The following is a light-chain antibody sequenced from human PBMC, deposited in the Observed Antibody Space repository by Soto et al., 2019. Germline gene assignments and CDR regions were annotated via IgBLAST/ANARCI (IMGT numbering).Light chain of an antibody. CDR2: DSD. V-gene: IGLV1-51*01. CDR1: SANIGSNY. J-gene: IGLJ2*01. CDR3: GAWDGSLSVVL. Sequence: QSVLTQPPSVSAAPGQKVTISCSGSSANIGSNYVSWYQHIPGTAPKLFIYDSDKRPSEIPDRFSASKSGTSATLDITGLQTGDEADYYCGAWDGSLSVVLFGGGTKLTVL.